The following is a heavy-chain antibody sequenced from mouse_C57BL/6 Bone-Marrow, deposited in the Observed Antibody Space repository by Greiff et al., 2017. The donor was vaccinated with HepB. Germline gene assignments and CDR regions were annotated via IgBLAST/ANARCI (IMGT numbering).Heavy chain of an antibody. J-gene: IGHJ3*01. CDR3: ARAPYDGCFAY. CDR2: ISYDGSN. D-gene: IGHD2-3*01. Sequence: EVQLVESGPGLVKPSQSLSLTCSVTGYSITSGYYWNWIRQFPGNKLEWMGYISYDGSNNYNPSLKNRISITRDTSKNQFFLKLNSVTTEDTATYYCARAPYDGCFAYWGQGTLVTVSA. V-gene: IGHV3-6*01. CDR1: GYSITSGYY.